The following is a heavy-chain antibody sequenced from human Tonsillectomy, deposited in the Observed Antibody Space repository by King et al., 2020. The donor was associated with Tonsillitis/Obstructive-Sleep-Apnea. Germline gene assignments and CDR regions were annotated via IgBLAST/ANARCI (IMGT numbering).Heavy chain of an antibody. V-gene: IGHV4-59*01. CDR3: ARDMVLEAGGDAFDI. CDR2: IYYTGST. Sequence: VQLQESGPGLVKPSETLSLTCSVSGGSISSNYWSWIRQPPGKGLEWIGYIYYTGSTNYNPSLKSRVTISVDTSKNQFSLKLSSVTAADTAVYYCARDMVLEAGGDAFDIWGQGTMVTVSS. J-gene: IGHJ3*02. CDR1: GGSISSNY. D-gene: IGHD2-8*01.